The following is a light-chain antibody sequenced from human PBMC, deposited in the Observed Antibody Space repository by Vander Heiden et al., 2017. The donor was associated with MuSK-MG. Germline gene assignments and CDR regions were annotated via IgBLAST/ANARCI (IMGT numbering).Light chain of an antibody. V-gene: IGKV3-20*01. CDR3: QQYGSSPQNVTWT. CDR1: QSVSSSY. J-gene: IGKJ1*01. Sequence: EIVLTQSPGTLSLSPGERATLSCRASQSVSSSYLAWYQQKPGQAPRLLIYGASSRATGIPDRFSGSGSGKDFTLTISRLEPEEWAVYYCQQYGSSPQNVTWTFGQGTKVEIK. CDR2: GAS.